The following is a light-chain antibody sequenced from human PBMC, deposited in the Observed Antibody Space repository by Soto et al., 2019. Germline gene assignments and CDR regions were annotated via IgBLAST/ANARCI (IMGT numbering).Light chain of an antibody. V-gene: IGKV3-15*01. J-gene: IGKJ4*01. Sequence: EIVMKQSPAALSVSPGERATLSCRAGQNIHTNLAWYQQKPGQAPRLLFYGASTGATGLPARFSGSGSGTEFTLTISSLQSEDSAVYYCQQYKKWPPLTFGGGTKVDI. CDR2: GAS. CDR1: QNIHTN. CDR3: QQYKKWPPLT.